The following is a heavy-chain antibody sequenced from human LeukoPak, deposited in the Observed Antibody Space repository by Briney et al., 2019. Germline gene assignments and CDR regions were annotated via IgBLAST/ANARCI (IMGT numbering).Heavy chain of an antibody. CDR3: ARGVGSSGYFDY. Sequence: SETLSLTCAVYGGSFSGYDWSWIRQPPGWGLEWIGEINHSGSTNYNPSLKSRVTISVDTSKNQFSLKLSSVTAADTAVYYCARGVGSSGYFDYWGQGTLVTVSS. D-gene: IGHD3-22*01. CDR1: GGSFSGYD. J-gene: IGHJ4*02. V-gene: IGHV4-34*01. CDR2: INHSGST.